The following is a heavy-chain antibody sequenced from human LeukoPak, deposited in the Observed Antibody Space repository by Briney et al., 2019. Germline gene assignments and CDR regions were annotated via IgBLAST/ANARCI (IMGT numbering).Heavy chain of an antibody. V-gene: IGHV4-59*08. CDR2: IYYSGST. Sequence: SSETLSLTCTVPGGSINNYYWSWSRQPPGKGLEWIAYIYYSGSTNYNPPLTSRVTISVDTTKTQSSLKLSSVTAADTAVYYCASYYCSSTSCYPDPGYFDLWGGGTLVTVSS. J-gene: IGHJ2*01. CDR3: ASYYCSSTSCYPDPGYFDL. CDR1: GGSINNYY. D-gene: IGHD2-2*01.